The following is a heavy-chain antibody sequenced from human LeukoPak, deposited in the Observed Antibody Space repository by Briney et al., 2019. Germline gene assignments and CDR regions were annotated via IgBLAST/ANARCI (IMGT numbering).Heavy chain of an antibody. CDR2: IIPILGTA. D-gene: IGHD2-2*01. CDR1: GGTFSSYA. J-gene: IGHJ4*02. V-gene: IGHV1-69*05. CDR3: ASWGLGYCSSTSCYWQPFFDY. Sequence: SVKVSCKASGGTFSSYATSWVRQAPGQGLEWMGGIIPILGTANYAQKFQGRVTITTDESTSTAYMELSSLRSEDTAVYYCASWGLGYCSSTSCYWQPFFDYWGQGTLVTVSS.